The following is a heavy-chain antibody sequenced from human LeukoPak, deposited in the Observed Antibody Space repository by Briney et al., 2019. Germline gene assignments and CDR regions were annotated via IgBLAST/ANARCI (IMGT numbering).Heavy chain of an antibody. V-gene: IGHV3-30*02. Sequence: GGSLRLSCAGCGFIFSSYGMHWVRQAPGKGLEGVGFIRADGSNKYYGDSVKGRFTISRENSKNTVYVQMNSLRAEHTAVYYFVLFLRYLYSSGQGTLVTVSS. J-gene: IGHJ4*02. D-gene: IGHD2-21*01. CDR2: IRADGSNK. CDR3: VLFLRYLYS. CDR1: GFIFSSYG.